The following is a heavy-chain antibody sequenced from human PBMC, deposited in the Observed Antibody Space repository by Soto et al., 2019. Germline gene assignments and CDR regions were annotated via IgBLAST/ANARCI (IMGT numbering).Heavy chain of an antibody. CDR3: ARDQLGYCTNGVCQQIDY. CDR1: GFTFSSYG. CDR2: IWYDGSNK. V-gene: IGHV3-33*01. D-gene: IGHD2-8*01. Sequence: PGGSLRLSCAASGFTFSSYGMHWVRQAPGKGLEWVAVIWYDGSNKYYADSVKGRFTISRDNSKNTLYLQMNSLRAEDTAVYYCARDQLGYCTNGVCQQIDYWGQGTLVTVSS. J-gene: IGHJ4*02.